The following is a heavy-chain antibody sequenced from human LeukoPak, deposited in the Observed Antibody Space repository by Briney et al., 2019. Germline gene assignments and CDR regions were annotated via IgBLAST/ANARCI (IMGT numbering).Heavy chain of an antibody. V-gene: IGHV3-30*04. CDR3: ARDRGYYYYYMDV. Sequence: PGGSLRLPCAASGFTFSSYAMHWVRQAPGKGLEWVAVISYDGSNKYYADSVKGRFTISRDNSKNTLYLQMNSLRAEDTAVYYCARDRGYYYYYMDVWGKGTTVTVSS. CDR1: GFTFSSYA. J-gene: IGHJ6*03. CDR2: ISYDGSNK.